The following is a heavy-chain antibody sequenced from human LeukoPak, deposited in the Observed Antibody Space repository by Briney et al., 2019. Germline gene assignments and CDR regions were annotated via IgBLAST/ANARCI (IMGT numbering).Heavy chain of an antibody. V-gene: IGHV1-69*04. D-gene: IGHD5-18*01. CDR1: GGTFSSYA. CDR3: ARVKGIIVDTAPMYYFDY. CDR2: IIPILGIA. Sequence: TVKVSCKASGGTFSSYAISWVRQAPGQGLEWMGRIIPILGIANYAQKFQGRVTITADKSTSTAYMELSSLRSEDTAVYYCARVKGIIVDTAPMYYFDYWGQGTLVTVSS. J-gene: IGHJ4*02.